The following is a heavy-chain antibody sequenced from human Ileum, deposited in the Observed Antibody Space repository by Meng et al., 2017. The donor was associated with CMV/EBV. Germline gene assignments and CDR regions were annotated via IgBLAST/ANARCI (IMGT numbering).Heavy chain of an antibody. J-gene: IGHJ4*02. CDR2: LSAYNGNT. V-gene: IGHV1-18*01. Sequence: CKASGYTFTSYGLSWVRQAPGQGLEWMGWLSAYNGNTNYAQKLQGRVTMTTDTSTNTAYMELRSLRSDDTAVYYCARDAMVVTPLDYWGQGTLVTVSS. CDR1: GYTFTSYG. CDR3: ARDAMVVTPLDY. D-gene: IGHD4-23*01.